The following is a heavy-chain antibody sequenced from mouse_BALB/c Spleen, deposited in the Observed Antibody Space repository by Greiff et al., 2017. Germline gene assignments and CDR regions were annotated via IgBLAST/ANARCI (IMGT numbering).Heavy chain of an antibody. J-gene: IGHJ4*01. D-gene: IGHD1-2*01. V-gene: IGHV1-7*01. Sequence: VKLQQSGAELAKPGASVKMSCKASGYTFTSYWMHWVKQRPGQGLEWIGYINPSTGYTEYNQKFKDKATLTADKSSSTAYMQLSSLTSEDSAVYYCARRGLRLYAMDYWGQGTSVTVSS. CDR2: INPSTGYT. CDR3: ARRGLRLYAMDY. CDR1: GYTFTSYW.